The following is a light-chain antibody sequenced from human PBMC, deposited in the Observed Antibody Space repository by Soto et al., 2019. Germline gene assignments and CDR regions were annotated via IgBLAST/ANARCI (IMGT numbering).Light chain of an antibody. J-gene: IGKJ5*01. CDR2: GAS. Sequence: VFTHPPDTVSLATSDSVTLSHTARQTVSSNYLAWCQQRPGQAPRLLIYGASTRAAGIPDRFSGSGSGTDFTLTITRLEPEDSAVYFCQQYTGPPTTFGQGTRLEIK. CDR3: QQYTGPPTT. CDR1: QTVSSNY. V-gene: IGKV3-20*01.